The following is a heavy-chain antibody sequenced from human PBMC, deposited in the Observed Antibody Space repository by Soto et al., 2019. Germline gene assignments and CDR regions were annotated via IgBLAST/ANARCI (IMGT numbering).Heavy chain of an antibody. CDR1: GYSFTSYW. J-gene: IGHJ6*02. CDR3: ARRAIVVVPAATRGPYYYGMDV. D-gene: IGHD2-2*01. Sequence: GESLKISCKGSGYSFTSYWISWVRQMPEKGLEWMGRIDPSDSYTNYSPSFQGHVTISADKSISTAYLQWSSLKASDTAMYYCARRAIVVVPAATRGPYYYGMDVWGQGTTVTVSS. V-gene: IGHV5-10-1*01. CDR2: IDPSDSYT.